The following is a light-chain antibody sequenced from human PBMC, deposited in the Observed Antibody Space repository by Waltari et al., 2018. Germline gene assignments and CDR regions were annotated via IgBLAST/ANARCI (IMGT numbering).Light chain of an antibody. V-gene: IGLV1-47*01. CDR1: SSY. Sequence: QSVLIQPPSASGTPGQRVTISCSGSSSYIYWYQQLPGTAPKLLSYRDNQRPSGVPDRFSGSKSGTSASLAISGLRSEDEADYYCAAWDHSLSGRVFGGGTKLTVL. J-gene: IGLJ3*02. CDR2: RDN. CDR3: AAWDHSLSGRV.